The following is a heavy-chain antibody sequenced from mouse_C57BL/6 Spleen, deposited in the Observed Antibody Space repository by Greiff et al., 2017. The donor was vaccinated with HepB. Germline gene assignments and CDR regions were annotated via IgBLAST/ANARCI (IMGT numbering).Heavy chain of an antibody. J-gene: IGHJ3*01. D-gene: IGHD2-4*01. CDR3: ARPSYDYDGFAY. CDR2: IYPGDGDT. CDR1: GYAFSSSW. V-gene: IGHV1-82*01. Sequence: QVQLKQSGPELVKPGASVKISCKASGYAFSSSWMNWVKQRPGKGLEWIGRIYPGDGDTNYNGKFKGKATRTADKSSSTAYMQLSSLTSEDSAVYFCARPSYDYDGFAYWGQGTLVTVSA.